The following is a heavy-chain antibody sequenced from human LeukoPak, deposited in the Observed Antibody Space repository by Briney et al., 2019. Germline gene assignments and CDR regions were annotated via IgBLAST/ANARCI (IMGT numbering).Heavy chain of an antibody. D-gene: IGHD6-13*01. V-gene: IGHV3-7*01. CDR2: IKEDGSET. Sequence: PGGSLRLSCAASGFTFSSYWMNWVRQAPGKGLEWVANIKEDGSETYYVDSVKGRFTISRDNAKDSLYLQMNSLRAEDTAVYYCARNTGYETFDMWGQGTMVIVSS. CDR1: GFTFSSYW. CDR3: ARNTGYETFDM. J-gene: IGHJ3*02.